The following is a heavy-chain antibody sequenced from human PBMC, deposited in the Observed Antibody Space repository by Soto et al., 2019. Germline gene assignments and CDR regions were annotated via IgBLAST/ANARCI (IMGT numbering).Heavy chain of an antibody. D-gene: IGHD3-22*01. Sequence: GGSLRLSCAASGFTVSNYWMSWVRQPPGKGLEWVAKIKQDGSQKTYVGSVKGRFTISRDNAKNSLYLQMNSLRAEDTAVYYCVTDTDYYHRTGYYHLLDSWGQGTLVTVSS. V-gene: IGHV3-7*04. CDR2: IKQDGSQK. CDR1: GFTVSNYW. J-gene: IGHJ5*01. CDR3: VTDTDYYHRTGYYHLLDS.